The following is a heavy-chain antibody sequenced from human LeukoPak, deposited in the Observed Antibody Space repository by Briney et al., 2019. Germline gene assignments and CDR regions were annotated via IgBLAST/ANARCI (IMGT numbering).Heavy chain of an antibody. Sequence: GGSLRLSCAASGFTLSNAWMSWDRQAPGKGLEWVGRIKSKTDGGTTDYAAPVKGRFTISRDDSKNTLYLQMNSLKTEDTAVYYCTTEGYDFWSGPYYFDYWGQGTLVTVSS. CDR2: IKSKTDGGTT. J-gene: IGHJ4*02. V-gene: IGHV3-15*01. CDR1: GFTLSNAW. D-gene: IGHD3-3*01. CDR3: TTEGYDFWSGPYYFDY.